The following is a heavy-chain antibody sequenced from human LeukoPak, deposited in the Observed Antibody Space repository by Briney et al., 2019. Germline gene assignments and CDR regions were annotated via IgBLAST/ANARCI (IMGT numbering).Heavy chain of an antibody. CDR2: IIPIFGTA. J-gene: IGHJ5*02. Sequence: ASVKVSCKASGGTFSSYAISWVRQAPGQGLEWMGGIIPIFGTANYAQKFQGRVTITADESTSTAYMELSSLRSEDTAVYYCARSCSSGWYPRHNWFDPWGQGTLVTVSS. V-gene: IGHV1-69*13. CDR1: GGTFSSYA. CDR3: ARSCSSGWYPRHNWFDP. D-gene: IGHD6-19*01.